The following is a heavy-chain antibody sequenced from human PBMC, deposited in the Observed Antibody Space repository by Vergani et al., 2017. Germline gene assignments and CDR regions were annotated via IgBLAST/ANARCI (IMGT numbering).Heavy chain of an antibody. D-gene: IGHD6-13*01. J-gene: IGHJ6*02. Sequence: QVQLVQSGAEVKKPGASVKVSCKASGYTFTGYYMHWVRQAPGQGLEWMGWINPNSGGTNYAQKFQGRVTMTRDTSISTDYMELSRLRSEDTAVYYCAREDRRQYGHSSSWGKGYYGMDVWGQGTTVTVSS. CDR1: GYTFTGYY. CDR2: INPNSGGT. CDR3: AREDRRQYGHSSSWGKGYYGMDV. V-gene: IGHV1-2*02.